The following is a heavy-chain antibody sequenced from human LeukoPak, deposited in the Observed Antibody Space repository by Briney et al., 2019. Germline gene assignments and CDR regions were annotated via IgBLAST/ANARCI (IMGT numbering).Heavy chain of an antibody. CDR2: ISPDGTEK. D-gene: IGHD6-19*01. J-gene: IGHJ4*02. CDR1: GFSFSVHW. Sequence: GGSLRLSCAASGFSFSVHWMIWVRQPPGKGLEWVATISPDGTEKWYVDSVKGRFTISRDNDNNSLCLQMSSLRAEDTAMYYCVRDDRGIAVGSRDHGAQGTLVTVSS. CDR3: VRDDRGIAVGSRDH. V-gene: IGHV3-7*03.